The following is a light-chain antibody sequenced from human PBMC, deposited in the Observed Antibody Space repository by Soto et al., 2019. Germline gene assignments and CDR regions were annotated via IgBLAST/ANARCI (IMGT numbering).Light chain of an antibody. CDR1: QSVSSST. Sequence: EIVLTQSPGTLSLSPGERATLSCRASQSVSSSTLAWYQQKPGQALRLLIYGAATRATGIPDRFSGSGSGTDFTLTISRLEPEDIAVYYWQQYGGSPWTFGQGTKVEVK. CDR3: QQYGGSPWT. J-gene: IGKJ1*01. V-gene: IGKV3-20*01. CDR2: GAA.